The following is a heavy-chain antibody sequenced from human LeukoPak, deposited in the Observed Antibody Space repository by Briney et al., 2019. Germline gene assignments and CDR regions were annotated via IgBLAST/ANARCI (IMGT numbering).Heavy chain of an antibody. J-gene: IGHJ4*02. D-gene: IGHD2-8*02. CDR1: GCTFGTYW. Sequence: PGGSLRLSCAASGCTFGTYWMSWVRQAPGKGLEWVANINGDGSEKYFAGSVKGRFTISRDNARNSLYLQMNSLRVEDTAVYYCASYLYWWSDLGYWGQGTLVTVSS. CDR3: ASYLYWWSDLGY. V-gene: IGHV3-7*01. CDR2: INGDGSEK.